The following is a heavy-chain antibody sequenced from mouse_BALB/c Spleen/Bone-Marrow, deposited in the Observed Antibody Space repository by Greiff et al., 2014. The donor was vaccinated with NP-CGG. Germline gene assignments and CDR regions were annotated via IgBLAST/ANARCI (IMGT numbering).Heavy chain of an antibody. Sequence: EVKLVESGPGLVKPSQFLSLTCTVTGYSITSDYAWNWIRQFPGNKLEWMGYINYSGSTSYNPSLKSRISITRDTSENQFFLQVNSVTTEDTATYYCARDYYGSSYFDYWGQGTTLTVSS. J-gene: IGHJ2*01. V-gene: IGHV3-2*02. D-gene: IGHD1-1*01. CDR1: GYSITSDYA. CDR2: INYSGST. CDR3: ARDYYGSSYFDY.